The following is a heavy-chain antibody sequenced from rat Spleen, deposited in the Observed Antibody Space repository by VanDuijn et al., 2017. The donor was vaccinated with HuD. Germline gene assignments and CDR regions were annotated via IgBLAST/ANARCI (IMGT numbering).Heavy chain of an antibody. Sequence: EVQLVESDGGLVQPGRSLKLSCAASGFTFSDYYMAWARQAPTKGLEWVATFSYDGSNTYYPDSVKGRFTISRNNAKSTLSLQMDSLRSEDTATYYCARRHYGYTDYFDYWGQGVMVTVSS. D-gene: IGHD1-9*01. CDR3: ARRHYGYTDYFDY. CDR1: GFTFSDYY. V-gene: IGHV5-29*01. J-gene: IGHJ2*01. CDR2: FSYDGSNT.